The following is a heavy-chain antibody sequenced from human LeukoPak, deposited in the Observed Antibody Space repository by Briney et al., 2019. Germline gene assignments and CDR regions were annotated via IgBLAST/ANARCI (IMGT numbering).Heavy chain of an antibody. CDR3: ARDLVDYYDSSGHDAFDI. J-gene: IGHJ3*02. Sequence: ASVTVSCKASGYTFTGYYMHWVRQAPGQGLEWMGWINPNSGGTNYAQKFQGRVTMTGDTSISTAYMKLSRLRSDDTAVYYCARDLVDYYDSSGHDAFDIWGQGTMVAVSS. CDR2: INPNSGGT. CDR1: GYTFTGYY. V-gene: IGHV1-2*02. D-gene: IGHD3-22*01.